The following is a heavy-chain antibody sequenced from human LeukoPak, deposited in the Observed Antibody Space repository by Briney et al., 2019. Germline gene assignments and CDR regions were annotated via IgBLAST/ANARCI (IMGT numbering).Heavy chain of an antibody. CDR3: ARVRSSWYYFDY. V-gene: IGHV3-48*02. D-gene: IGHD6-13*01. CDR2: ISSSSNTI. J-gene: IGHJ4*02. Sequence: GGSLRLSCVASGCTFNTYSMIWVRQAPGKGLEWVSYISSSSNTIQYADSVKGRSTISRDNAKNSLYLQMNSLRDEDTAVYYCARVRSSWYYFDYWGQGTLVTVSS. CDR1: GCTFNTYS.